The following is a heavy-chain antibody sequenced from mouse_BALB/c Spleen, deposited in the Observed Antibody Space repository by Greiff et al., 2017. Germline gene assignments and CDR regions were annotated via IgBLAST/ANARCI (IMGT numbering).Heavy chain of an antibody. J-gene: IGHJ2*01. V-gene: IGHV1S29*02. CDR3: ARYDYGSSYYFDY. D-gene: IGHD1-1*01. Sequence: VQLQQSGPELVKPGASVKISCKASGYTFTDYNMHWVKQSHGKSLEWIGYIYPYNGGTGYNQKFKSKATLTVDNSSSTAYMELRSLTSEDSAVYYCARYDYGSSYYFDYRGQGTTLTVSS. CDR1: GYTFTDYN. CDR2: IYPYNGGT.